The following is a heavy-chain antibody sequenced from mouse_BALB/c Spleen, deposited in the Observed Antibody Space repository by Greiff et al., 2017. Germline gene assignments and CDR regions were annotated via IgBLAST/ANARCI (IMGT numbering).Heavy chain of an antibody. CDR1: GYTFTSYW. V-gene: IGHV1-7*01. Sequence: QVQLQQSGAELAKPGASVKMSCKASGYTFTSYWMHWVKQRPGQGLEWIGYINPSTGYTEYNQKFKDKATLTADKSSSTAYMQLSSLTSEDSAVYYCARREWWKMAMDYWGQGTSVTVSS. CDR2: INPSTGYT. CDR3: ARREWWKMAMDY. D-gene: IGHD1-1*02. J-gene: IGHJ4*01.